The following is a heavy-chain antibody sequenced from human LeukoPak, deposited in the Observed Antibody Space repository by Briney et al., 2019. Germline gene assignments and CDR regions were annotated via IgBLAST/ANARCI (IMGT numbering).Heavy chain of an antibody. D-gene: IGHD4-17*01. CDR2: IDWDDDK. V-gene: IGHV2-70*11. CDR3: ARCRYGDYDYYYYYGMDV. CDR1: GFSLSTSGMC. Sequence: SGPTLVNPTQTLTLTCTFSGFSLSTSGMCVSLIRQPPGKALEWLARIDWDDDKYYSTSLKTRLTISKDTSKNQVVLTMTNMDPVDTATYYCARCRYGDYDYYYYYGMDVWGQGTTVTVSS. J-gene: IGHJ6*02.